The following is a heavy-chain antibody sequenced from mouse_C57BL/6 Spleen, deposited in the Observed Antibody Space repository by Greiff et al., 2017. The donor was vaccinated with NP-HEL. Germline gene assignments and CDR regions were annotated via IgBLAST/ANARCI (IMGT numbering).Heavy chain of an antibody. Sequence: QVQLKQSGAELVKPGASVTLSCKASGYTFTSYWMHWVKQRPGRGLAWLGRLAPNSGGTKYNEKFKSKATLTVDKPSSTAYMQLSSLTAEDSAVYYCAREDYDFYAMDYWGQGTSVTVSS. CDR2: LAPNSGGT. CDR3: AREDYDFYAMDY. V-gene: IGHV1-72*01. CDR1: GYTFTSYW. J-gene: IGHJ4*01. D-gene: IGHD1-1*02.